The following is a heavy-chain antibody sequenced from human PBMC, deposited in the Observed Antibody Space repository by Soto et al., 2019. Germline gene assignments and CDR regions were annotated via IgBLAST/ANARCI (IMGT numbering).Heavy chain of an antibody. Sequence: GGSLRLSCAASGFTVSSNYMSWVRQAPGKGLEWVSVIYSGGSTYYADSVKGRFTISRDNSKNTLYLQMNSLRAEDTAVYYCARDLVVLGDYYYMDVWGKGTTVTVSS. CDR1: GFTVSSNY. J-gene: IGHJ6*03. CDR3: ARDLVVLGDYYYMDV. CDR2: IYSGGST. D-gene: IGHD2-15*01. V-gene: IGHV3-53*05.